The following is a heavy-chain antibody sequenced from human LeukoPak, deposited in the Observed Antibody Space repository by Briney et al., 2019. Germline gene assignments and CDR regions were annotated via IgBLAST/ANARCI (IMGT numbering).Heavy chain of an antibody. J-gene: IGHJ4*02. Sequence: PSETLSLTCAVYGGSFSGYYWSWIRQPPGKGPEWIGEINHSGSTNYNPSLKSRVTISVDTSKNQFSLKLSSVTAADTAVYYCARARTTHVYYDSSGPFRYYFDYWGQGTLVTVSS. CDR1: GGSFSGYY. CDR3: ARARTTHVYYDSSGPFRYYFDY. CDR2: INHSGST. D-gene: IGHD3-22*01. V-gene: IGHV4-34*09.